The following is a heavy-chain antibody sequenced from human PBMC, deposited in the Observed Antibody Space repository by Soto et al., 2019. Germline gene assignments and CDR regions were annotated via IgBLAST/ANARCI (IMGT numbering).Heavy chain of an antibody. J-gene: IGHJ4*02. CDR3: ARSSLTYFEF. V-gene: IGHV3-11*01. CDR1: GFTFSDYY. Sequence: GGSLRLPCTVSGFTFSDYYMSWVRQPPGKGLGWFAYSIGNGSTTYYTHSLKGRFAISRDNARTSLYLQLTSLRLEDSAVYYCARSSLTYFEFWGQGTLVTVSS. CDR2: SIGNGSTT.